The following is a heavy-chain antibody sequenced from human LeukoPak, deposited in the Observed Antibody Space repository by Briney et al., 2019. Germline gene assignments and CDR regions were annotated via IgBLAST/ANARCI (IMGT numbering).Heavy chain of an antibody. J-gene: IGHJ4*02. CDR2: INPSDGTT. CDR1: GYTFAKSDY. CDR3: ARGPTDTDFDS. V-gene: IGHV1-46*01. Sequence: ASVKVSCKASGYTFAKSDYIHWVRQAPGQGLEWMGIINPSDGTTFYAQKFQGRVTMTRDTSTNTAYMELSSLRSEDTAVFYCARGPTDTDFDSWGQGSLVTVSS.